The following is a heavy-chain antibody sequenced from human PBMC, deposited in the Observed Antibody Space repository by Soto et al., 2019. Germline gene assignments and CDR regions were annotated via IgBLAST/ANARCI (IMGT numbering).Heavy chain of an antibody. J-gene: IGHJ5*02. V-gene: IGHV4-4*02. CDR2: INQSGSP. Sequence: QVQLQESGPGLVKPSGTLSLTCAVSIGTISSSNWWTWVRQPPGKGLEWIGEINQSGSPNYNPSLRSRVTISVDKSKSQFFLKLSSVTAADTAISYCAGLGMVAAHREFDPWGQGTLVTVYS. CDR1: IGTISSSNW. CDR3: AGLGMVAAHREFDP. D-gene: IGHD2-15*01.